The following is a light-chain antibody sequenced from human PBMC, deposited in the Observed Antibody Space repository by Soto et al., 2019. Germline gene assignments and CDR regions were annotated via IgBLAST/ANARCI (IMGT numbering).Light chain of an antibody. J-gene: IGKJ1*01. V-gene: IGKV1-5*01. CDR2: DAS. CDR3: LQDYGYSGA. CDR1: QSISAQ. Sequence: MHMIQFPPTLSASVGDRVTITSWASQSISAQLGWYQQKPGKAPKLLIYDASSLESGVPSRFSGSGSGTEFTLTISSLQPDDFATYYCLQDYGYSGAFGQGTKVDIK.